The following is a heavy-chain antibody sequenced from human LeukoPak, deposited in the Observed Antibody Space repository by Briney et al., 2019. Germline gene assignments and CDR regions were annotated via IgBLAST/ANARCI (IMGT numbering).Heavy chain of an antibody. D-gene: IGHD3-10*01. J-gene: IGHJ4*02. V-gene: IGHV3-23*01. CDR1: GFNFRNAW. Sequence: GGSLRLSCTASGFNFRNAWMCWVRQAPGKGLEWVSAISGSGGSTYYADSVKGRFTISRDNSKNTLYLQMNSLRAEDTAVYYCAKTMVRGVIIISPFDYWGQGTLVTVSS. CDR3: AKTMVRGVIIISPFDY. CDR2: ISGSGGST.